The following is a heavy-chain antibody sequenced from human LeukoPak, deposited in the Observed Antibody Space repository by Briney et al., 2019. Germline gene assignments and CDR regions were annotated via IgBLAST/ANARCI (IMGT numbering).Heavy chain of an antibody. CDR2: LYYSGKT. D-gene: IGHD3-9*01. CDR3: AREVSDYDILTGWIDY. J-gene: IGHJ4*02. V-gene: IGHV4-39*07. CDR1: GGSISSSTYY. Sequence: PSETLSLTCIISGGSISSSTYYWGWIRQPPGKGLEWIGTLYYSGKTYYNPSLKSRVTISVGTSKSQFSLKLSSVTAADTAVYYCAREVSDYDILTGWIDYWGQGTLVSVSS.